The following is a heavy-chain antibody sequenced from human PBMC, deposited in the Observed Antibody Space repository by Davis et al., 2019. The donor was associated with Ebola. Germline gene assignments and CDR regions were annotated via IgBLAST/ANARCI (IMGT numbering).Heavy chain of an antibody. CDR1: GFTFSSYW. CDR2: IKQDGSEK. Sequence: GESLKISCAASGFTFSSYWMSWVRQAPGKGLAWVANIKQDGSEKYYVDSVKGRFTISRDNAKNSLYLQMNSLRAEDTAVYYCARDIVYYGSGSYPYYYYYGMDVWGQGTTVTVSS. D-gene: IGHD3-10*01. V-gene: IGHV3-7*01. J-gene: IGHJ6*02. CDR3: ARDIVYYGSGSYPYYYYYGMDV.